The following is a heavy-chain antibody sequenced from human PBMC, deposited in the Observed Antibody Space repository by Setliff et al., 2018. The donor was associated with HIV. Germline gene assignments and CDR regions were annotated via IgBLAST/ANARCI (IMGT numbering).Heavy chain of an antibody. D-gene: IGHD2-21*02. CDR2: ITSGSTYV. CDR3: AREVTSFEAFDL. J-gene: IGHJ3*01. V-gene: IGHV3-21*04. CDR1: GFTFSTYS. Sequence: GGSLRLSCEASGFTFSTYSMNWVRQAPGKGLEWVSSITSGSTYVNYADSVRGRFTISRDNAKNSLYLQMSSLRAEDTAVYYCAREVTSFEAFDLWGQGTMVTVSS.